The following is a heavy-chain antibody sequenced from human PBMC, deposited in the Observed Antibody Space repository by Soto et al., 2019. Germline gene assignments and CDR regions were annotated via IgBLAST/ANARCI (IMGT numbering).Heavy chain of an antibody. CDR3: AKDPRPGIAAARFDY. Sequence: GGSLRLSCAASGFTFGSYAMSWVRQDPGKGLEWVSAISGSGGSTYYADSVKGRFTISRDNSKNTLYLQMNSLRAEDTAVYYCAKDPRPGIAAARFDYWGQGTLVTVSS. V-gene: IGHV3-23*01. J-gene: IGHJ4*02. D-gene: IGHD6-13*01. CDR1: GFTFGSYA. CDR2: ISGSGGST.